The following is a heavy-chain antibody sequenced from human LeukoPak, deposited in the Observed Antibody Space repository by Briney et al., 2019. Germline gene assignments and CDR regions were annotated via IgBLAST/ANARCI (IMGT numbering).Heavy chain of an antibody. CDR2: IYWNDDN. D-gene: IGHD4-17*01. CDR3: AHYGDYRLLYYFDY. J-gene: IGHJ4*02. CDR1: GFSLSTSGVG. Sequence: ESGPTLVKPTQTLTLTCTFSGFSLSTSGVGVGWIRQPQGKALEWLALIYWNDDNRYSPSLKTRLTITKDTSKNQVVLTMTKMDPVDTATYYCAHYGDYRLLYYFDYWGQGTLVTVSS. V-gene: IGHV2-5*01.